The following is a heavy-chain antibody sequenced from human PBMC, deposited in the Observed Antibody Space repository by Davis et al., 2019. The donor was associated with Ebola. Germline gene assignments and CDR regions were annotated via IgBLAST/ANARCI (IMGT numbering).Heavy chain of an antibody. V-gene: IGHV1-2*02. CDR3: ARGYQGYFQH. D-gene: IGHD2-2*01. Sequence: ASVKVSCKASGYTFTGYYMHWVRQAPGQGLEWMGWINPNSGGTNYAQKFQGRVTMTRDTSISTAYMELSSLRSEDTAVYYCARGYQGYFQHWGQGTLVTVSS. CDR2: INPNSGGT. CDR1: GYTFTGYY. J-gene: IGHJ1*01.